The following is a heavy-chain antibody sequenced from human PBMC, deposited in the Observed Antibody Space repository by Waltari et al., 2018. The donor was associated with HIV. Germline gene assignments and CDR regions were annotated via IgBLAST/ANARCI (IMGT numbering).Heavy chain of an antibody. D-gene: IGHD2-21*02. CDR3: AKVHIVVVTADDAFDI. Sequence: EVQLLESGGGLVQPGGSLRLSCAASGFTFSSYAMSWVRQAPGKGLGVVLAISGSGGSTYYADSVKGRFTISRDNSKNTLYLQMNSLRAEDTAVYYCAKVHIVVVTADDAFDIWGQGTMVTVSS. CDR2: ISGSGGST. CDR1: GFTFSSYA. J-gene: IGHJ3*02. V-gene: IGHV3-23*01.